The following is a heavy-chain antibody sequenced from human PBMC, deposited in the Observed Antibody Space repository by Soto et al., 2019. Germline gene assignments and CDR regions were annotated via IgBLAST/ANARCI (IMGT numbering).Heavy chain of an antibody. CDR3: VRAPLDYYSADYFDN. Sequence: ASVKVSCKASGYTFTNNDINWVRQAAGQGLEWMGWMNPYSGNTGYARNFHGRVTMTRDNSITTAYMELSSLRSADTAVYYCVRAPLDYYSADYFDNWGQGTLVTVSS. J-gene: IGHJ4*02. CDR2: MNPYSGNT. V-gene: IGHV1-8*01. D-gene: IGHD2-21*01. CDR1: GYTFTNND.